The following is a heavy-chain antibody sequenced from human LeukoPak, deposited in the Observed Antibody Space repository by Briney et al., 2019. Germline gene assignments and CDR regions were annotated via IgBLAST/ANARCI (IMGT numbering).Heavy chain of an antibody. V-gene: IGHV1-2*02. CDR1: GYTFTGYY. D-gene: IGHD1-26*01. Sequence: ASVKVSCKASGYTFTGYYMHWVRQAPGQGLEWMGWINPNSGGTNYAQKFQGRVTMTRDTSISTAYMELSRLRSDDTAVYYCARDIDSGSYLYYFDYWGQGTLVTVSS. J-gene: IGHJ4*02. CDR2: INPNSGGT. CDR3: ARDIDSGSYLYYFDY.